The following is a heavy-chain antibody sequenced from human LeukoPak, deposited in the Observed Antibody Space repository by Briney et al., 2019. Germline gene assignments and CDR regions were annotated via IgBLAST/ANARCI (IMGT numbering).Heavy chain of an antibody. CDR2: IYTSGST. CDR3: ARLIPDIVVVPAVRGGWFDP. CDR1: GGSISRYY. J-gene: IGHJ5*02. V-gene: IGHV4-4*07. Sequence: SETLSLTCSVSGGSISRYYWSWIRQPAGKGLEWIGRIYTSGSTNYNPSLKSRVTMSVDTSKNQFSLKLSSVTAADTAVYYCARLIPDIVVVPAVRGGWFDPWGQGTLVTVSS. D-gene: IGHD2-2*01.